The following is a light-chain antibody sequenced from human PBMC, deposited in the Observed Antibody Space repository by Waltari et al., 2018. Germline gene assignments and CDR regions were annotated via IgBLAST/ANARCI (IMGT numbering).Light chain of an antibody. V-gene: IGLV2-14*03. CDR3: SSYTLTNPVV. CDR1: SNDIGAIDY. Sequence: QSVVTQPASVSGSPGQSISISCTGTSNDIGAIDYVPWYQQHPGRAPQLVIYDVSFRPSGVSIRFSGSKSGNTASLTISGLQAEDEALYYCSSYTLTNPVVFGGGTKLTVL. CDR2: DVS. J-gene: IGLJ2*01.